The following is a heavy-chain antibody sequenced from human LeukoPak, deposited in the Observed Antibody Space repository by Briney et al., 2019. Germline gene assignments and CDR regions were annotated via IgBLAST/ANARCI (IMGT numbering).Heavy chain of an antibody. CDR2: IYYSGST. V-gene: IGHV4-39*01. D-gene: IGHD3-3*01. Sequence: PSETLSLTCTVSGGSISSYYWGWIRQPPGKGLEWIGSIYYSGSTYYNPSLKSRVTISVDTSKNQFSLKLSSVTAADTAVYYCASLYFWSGYYAFDYWGQGTLVTVSS. J-gene: IGHJ4*02. CDR1: GGSISSYY. CDR3: ASLYFWSGYYAFDY.